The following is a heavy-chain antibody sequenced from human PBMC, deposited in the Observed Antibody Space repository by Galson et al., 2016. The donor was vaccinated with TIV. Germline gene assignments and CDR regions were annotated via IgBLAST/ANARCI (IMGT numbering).Heavy chain of an antibody. D-gene: IGHD2-21*02. CDR3: TRAVTCGGACYYFDC. V-gene: IGHV3-20*01. CDR2: INWNGASS. CDR1: GVTFDDYD. Sequence: SLRLSCAASGVTFDDYDFSWVRHAPGEGLEWVPSINWNGASSGHADSVTGRFTISRDNSNYSLYLQMYDLRVEDTSFYHCTRAVTCGGACYYFDCWGQGTLVTVSS. J-gene: IGHJ4*02.